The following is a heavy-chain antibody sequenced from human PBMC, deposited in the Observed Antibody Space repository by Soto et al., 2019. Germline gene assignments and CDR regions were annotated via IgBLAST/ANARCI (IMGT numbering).Heavy chain of an antibody. CDR2: INQDGSER. CDR3: VKDNRGSY. J-gene: IGHJ4*02. V-gene: IGHV3-7*01. D-gene: IGHD3-10*01. Sequence: EVQLVESGGGLVQPGGSLRLSCAASGFTFSTCWMMWVRQAPGKGLAWVANINQDGSERYYVDSVKGRLTISRDNAKNSLYLQMNSLRAEDTAVYYCVKDNRGSYWGQGTLVTVSS. CDR1: GFTFSTCW.